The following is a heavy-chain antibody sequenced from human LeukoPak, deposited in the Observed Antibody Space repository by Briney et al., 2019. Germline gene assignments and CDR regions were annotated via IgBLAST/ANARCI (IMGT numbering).Heavy chain of an antibody. V-gene: IGHV3-15*01. CDR3: TTTYGRFFHY. CDR2: IKSKTGGGTT. J-gene: IGHJ4*03. D-gene: IGHD4-17*01. CDR1: GFTVSSNF. Sequence: GGSLSFSCAASGFTVSSNFMSWVRQAPGKGLEWVGHIKSKTGGGTTDYGAPVKGRFTISRDDSKNTLYLQMNSLKIEDTAVYYCTTTYGRFFHYWGHGNLFTVSS.